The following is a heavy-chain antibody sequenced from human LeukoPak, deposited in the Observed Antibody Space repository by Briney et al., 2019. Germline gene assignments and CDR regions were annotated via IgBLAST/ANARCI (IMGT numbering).Heavy chain of an antibody. Sequence: SETLSLTCAVYGGSFSGYYWSWIRQPPGKGLEWIGSIYYSGSTYYNPSLKGRVTISVDTSKNQFSLKLSSVTAADTAVYYCARASVLLSADYWGQGTLVTVSS. CDR3: ARASVLLSADY. CDR2: IYYSGST. J-gene: IGHJ4*02. CDR1: GGSFSGYY. V-gene: IGHV4-34*01. D-gene: IGHD3-16*01.